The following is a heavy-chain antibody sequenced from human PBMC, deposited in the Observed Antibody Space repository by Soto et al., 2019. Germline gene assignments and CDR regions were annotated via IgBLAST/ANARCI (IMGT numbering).Heavy chain of an antibody. CDR3: AKDHLSHNYDFWSGLTYYYGMDV. D-gene: IGHD3-3*01. Sequence: GGSLRLSCAASGFTFSSYAMSWVRQAPGKGLEWVSAISGSGGSTYYADSVKGRFTISRDNSKNTLYLQMNSLRAEDTAVYYCAKDHLSHNYDFWSGLTYYYGMDVWGQGTTVTVS. J-gene: IGHJ6*02. CDR1: GFTFSSYA. CDR2: ISGSGGST. V-gene: IGHV3-23*01.